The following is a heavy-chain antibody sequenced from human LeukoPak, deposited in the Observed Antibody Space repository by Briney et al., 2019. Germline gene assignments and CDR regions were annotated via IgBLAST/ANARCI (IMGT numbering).Heavy chain of an antibody. Sequence: ASVKVSCKASGYTFTSYGISWVRQAPGQGLEWMGWISAYNGNTNYAQKLQGRVTMTTDTSTSTAYMELRSLRSDDTAVYYCARATRTTTTAVAGRSDYWGQGTLVTVSS. CDR3: ARATRTTTTAVAGRSDY. CDR2: ISAYNGNT. CDR1: GYTFTSYG. J-gene: IGHJ4*02. D-gene: IGHD6-19*01. V-gene: IGHV1-18*01.